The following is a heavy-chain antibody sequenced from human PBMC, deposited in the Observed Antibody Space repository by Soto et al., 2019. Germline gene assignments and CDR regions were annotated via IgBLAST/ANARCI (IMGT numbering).Heavy chain of an antibody. D-gene: IGHD6-6*01. J-gene: IGHJ4*02. V-gene: IGHV2-5*01. CDR2: IFWNDDK. Sequence: QITLKESGPTLVKPTQTLTLTCSFSGFSLSTYGVGVAWIRQPPGKALEWLALIFWNDDKFYTSSLRNRLTITKDNSKNQVILTLTNMEPEDAATYYCAHRVIGPAAPQIDSWGPGTLVTVSS. CDR3: AHRVIGPAAPQIDS. CDR1: GFSLSTYGVG.